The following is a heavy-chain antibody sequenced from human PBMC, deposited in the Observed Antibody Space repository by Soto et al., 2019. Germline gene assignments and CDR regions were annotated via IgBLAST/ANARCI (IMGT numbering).Heavy chain of an antibody. Sequence: GGSLRLSCAASGFTFSSYDMHWVRQATGKGLEWVSAIGTAGDTYYPGSVKGRFTISRENAKNSLYLQMNSLRAGDTAVYYCARGSRETWGSYRYKSSYNWFDPWGQGTLVTVSS. CDR2: IGTAGDT. V-gene: IGHV3-13*01. CDR1: GFTFSSYD. CDR3: ARGSRETWGSYRYKSSYNWFDP. J-gene: IGHJ5*02. D-gene: IGHD3-16*02.